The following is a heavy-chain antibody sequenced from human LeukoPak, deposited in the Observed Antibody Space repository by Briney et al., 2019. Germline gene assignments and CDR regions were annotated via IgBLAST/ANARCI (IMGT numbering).Heavy chain of an antibody. CDR3: ARKRDNSFDY. CDR2: IYPSDSDT. J-gene: IGHJ4*02. D-gene: IGHD5-24*01. CDR1: GYSFTNYW. Sequence: GESLKISCQGSGYSFTNYWIGWVRQMPGKGLEWMGMIYPSDSDTRYGPSFQGQVTISADKSISTAYLQRSSLKASDTAMYYCARKRDNSFDYWGQGTLVTVSS. V-gene: IGHV5-51*01.